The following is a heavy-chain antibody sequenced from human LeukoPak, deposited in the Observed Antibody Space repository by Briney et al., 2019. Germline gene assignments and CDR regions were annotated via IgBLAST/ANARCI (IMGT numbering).Heavy chain of an antibody. J-gene: IGHJ4*02. V-gene: IGHV3-11*01. Sequence: GGSPRLSCAASGFTFSDYYMSWIRQAPGKGLEWVSYISSSGSTIYYADSVKGRFTISRDNAKNSLYLQMNRLRAEDTAVYYCARSGYDFWSGHPVGYFDYWGQGTLVTVSS. CDR2: ISSSGSTI. D-gene: IGHD3-3*01. CDR3: ARSGYDFWSGHPVGYFDY. CDR1: GFTFSDYY.